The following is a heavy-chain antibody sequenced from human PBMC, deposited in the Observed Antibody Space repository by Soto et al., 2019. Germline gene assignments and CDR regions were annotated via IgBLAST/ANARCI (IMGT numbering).Heavy chain of an antibody. D-gene: IGHD3-16*01. Sequence: SETLSLTCTASGGSSSSSTYSWGWIRQPPGKGLEWIGSMHYSGATYYNPSLKSRVSISVDTSKSQFSLKLTFVTAADTAVYFCARQGSNSSRRLSWFDPWGQGTLVTVSS. CDR1: GGSSSSSTYS. CDR3: ARQGSNSSRRLSWFDP. V-gene: IGHV4-39*01. J-gene: IGHJ5*02. CDR2: MHYSGAT.